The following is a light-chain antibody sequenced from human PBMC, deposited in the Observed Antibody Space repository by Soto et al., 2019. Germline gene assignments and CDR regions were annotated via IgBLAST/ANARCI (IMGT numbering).Light chain of an antibody. J-gene: IGKJ1*01. Sequence: EIVLTQSPATLSLSLGERGTLSCRASQSVSSYLAWYQQKPGQAPRLLIYDGSNRATGIPARFSGSGSGTDFTLTISSLEPEDFAVYYCQQRSTWPATFGQGTKVEIK. V-gene: IGKV3-11*01. CDR3: QQRSTWPAT. CDR2: DGS. CDR1: QSVSSY.